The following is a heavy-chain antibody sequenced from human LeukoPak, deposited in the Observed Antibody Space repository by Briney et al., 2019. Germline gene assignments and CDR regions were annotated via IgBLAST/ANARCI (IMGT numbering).Heavy chain of an antibody. CDR3: ARWGSYSSSSTFGY. V-gene: IGHV4-59*01. CDR1: GGSISSYY. D-gene: IGHD6-6*01. Sequence: TSETLSLTCTVPGGSISSYYWSWIRQPPGKGLERIGDIHYSGSTNYNPSLKSRVTISVDTSKNQFSLKLTSVTAADTAVYYCARWGSYSSSSTFGYWSQGTLVTVSS. J-gene: IGHJ4*02. CDR2: IHYSGST.